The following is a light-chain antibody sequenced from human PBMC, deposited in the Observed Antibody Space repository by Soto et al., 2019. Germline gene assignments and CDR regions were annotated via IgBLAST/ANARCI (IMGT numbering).Light chain of an antibody. V-gene: IGKV3-11*01. CDR1: RGISSY. CDR2: EAS. J-gene: IGKJ5*01. CDR3: QQYKTWSSIT. Sequence: ETVLTQSPATLSLSPVERATLSCMASRGISSYLGWYQQKPGQPPRLLIYEASNRATGIPARFSGSGSGTEFTLTISSLQSEDFAVYHCQQYKTWSSITFGQGTRLEIK.